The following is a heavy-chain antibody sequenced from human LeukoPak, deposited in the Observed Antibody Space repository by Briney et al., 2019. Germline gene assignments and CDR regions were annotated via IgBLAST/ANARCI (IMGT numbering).Heavy chain of an antibody. J-gene: IGHJ3*02. CDR2: ISSGSTI. D-gene: IGHD2-2*01. Sequence: GGSLRLSCAASGFTFSDYHTSWIRQAPGKGLEWVSYISSGSTIYYADSVKGRFTISRDNAKNSLYLQMNSLRAEDTAVYYCARDLCSSTSCYRDAFDIWGQGTMVTVSS. CDR3: ARDLCSSTSCYRDAFDI. CDR1: GFTFSDYH. V-gene: IGHV3-11*04.